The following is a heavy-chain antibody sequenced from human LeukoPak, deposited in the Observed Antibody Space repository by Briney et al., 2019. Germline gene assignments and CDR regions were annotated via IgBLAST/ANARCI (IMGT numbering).Heavy chain of an antibody. J-gene: IGHJ6*03. Sequence: GGSLRLSCAASGFTVSNNYMSWVRQAPGKGLEWVSVIYSGGSTYFADSVKGRFSISRDYSKNTLYLQMNSLRAEDTAVYYCARDQSDFWSIGYYYMDVWGKGTTVTVSS. D-gene: IGHD3-3*01. CDR3: ARDQSDFWSIGYYYMDV. CDR2: IYSGGST. CDR1: GFTVSNNY. V-gene: IGHV3-53*01.